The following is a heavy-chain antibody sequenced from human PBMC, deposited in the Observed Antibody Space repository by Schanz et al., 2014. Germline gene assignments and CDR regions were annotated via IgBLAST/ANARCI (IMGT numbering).Heavy chain of an antibody. V-gene: IGHV1-2*04. CDR1: GYTFSDYY. J-gene: IGHJ6*02. CDR2: INPNTGGT. D-gene: IGHD3-10*01. Sequence: QVQLVQSGAEVKKPGASVKVSCKASGYTFSDYYIHWVRQAPGQGLEWMGWINPNTGGTNFAQKLQGWVTVTRDTSISTAYMEVSRLKSDDTAVYYCARAKRFGDMDVWGQGTTVTVSS. CDR3: ARAKRFGDMDV.